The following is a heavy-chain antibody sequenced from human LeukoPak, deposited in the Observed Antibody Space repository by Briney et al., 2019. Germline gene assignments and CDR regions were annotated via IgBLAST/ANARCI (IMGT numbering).Heavy chain of an antibody. V-gene: IGHV4-59*01. CDR2: IYYSGST. CDR3: ARAHSSGYYYDY. J-gene: IGHJ4*02. CDR1: GGSISSYY. D-gene: IGHD3-22*01. Sequence: SETLSLTCTVSGGSISSYYWSWIRQPPGKGLEWIGYIYYSGSTNYNPSLKSRVTISVDTSKNQFSLELSSVTAADTAVYYCARAHSSGYYYDYWGQGTLVTVSS.